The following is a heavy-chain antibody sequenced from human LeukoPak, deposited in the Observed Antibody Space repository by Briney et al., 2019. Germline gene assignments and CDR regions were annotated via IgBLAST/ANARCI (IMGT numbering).Heavy chain of an antibody. J-gene: IGHJ3*02. CDR2: IYSGGRT. D-gene: IGHD2-21*01. Sequence: GEPLKISCAASGSTVSSSYMSWLRQAPGKGLEWVSVIYSGGRTYYADSVKGRFTISRDNSKNTLYLQMNSLRAEDTAVYYCARERGDRDAFDIWGQGTMVTVSS. V-gene: IGHV3-53*01. CDR3: ARERGDRDAFDI. CDR1: GSTVSSSY.